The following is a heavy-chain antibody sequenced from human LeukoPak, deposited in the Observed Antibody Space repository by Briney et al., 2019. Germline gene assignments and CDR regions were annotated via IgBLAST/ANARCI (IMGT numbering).Heavy chain of an antibody. CDR1: GVPFTSYW. V-gene: IGHV3-23*01. CDR3: AKDRDYTTYGYYFDY. J-gene: IGHJ4*02. Sequence: PGGSLRLSCAASGVPFTSYWMHWVRQAPGKGLEWVSGIGAGGTFTYYADSVKGRFTIFRDNSRNTLYLQMNSLSADDAAVYYCAKDRDYTTYGYYFDYWGQGTLVTVSS. D-gene: IGHD4-11*01. CDR2: IGAGGTFT.